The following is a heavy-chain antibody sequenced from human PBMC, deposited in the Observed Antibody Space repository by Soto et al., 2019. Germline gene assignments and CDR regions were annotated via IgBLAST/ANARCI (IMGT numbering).Heavy chain of an antibody. CDR2: MNPNSGNT. J-gene: IGHJ6*03. Sequence: QVPLVQSGAEVKKPGASVKVSCKASGYTFTSYDINWVRQATGQGLEWMGWMNPNSGNTGYAQKFQGRVTMTRNTSISTAYMELSSLRSEDTAVYYCARDYSGYDSYYYYYMDVWGKGTTVTVSS. CDR3: ARDYSGYDSYYYYYMDV. CDR1: GYTFTSYD. D-gene: IGHD5-12*01. V-gene: IGHV1-8*01.